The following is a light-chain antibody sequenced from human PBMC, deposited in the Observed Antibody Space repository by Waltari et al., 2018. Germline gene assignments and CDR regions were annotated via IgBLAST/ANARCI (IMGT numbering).Light chain of an antibody. CDR1: NSNHGSNN. J-gene: IGLJ2*01. CDR3: AAWDDSLNCVL. Sequence: QSVLTQPPSASETPGQRVTISCSGSNSNHGSNNVNWYQQFPGTAPKPLIYRNNQRPSGVPDRFSASKSGTSASLAISGLQSEDEADYYCAAWDDSLNCVLFGGGTKLTVL. V-gene: IGLV1-44*01. CDR2: RNN.